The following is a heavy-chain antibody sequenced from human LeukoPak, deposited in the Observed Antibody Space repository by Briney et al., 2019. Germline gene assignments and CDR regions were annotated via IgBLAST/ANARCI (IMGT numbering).Heavy chain of an antibody. D-gene: IGHD5-24*01. Sequence: SETLSLTCTVSGYSISSGYYWCWIRQPPGKGVEGIGSIYHSRSTYYNPSLKSRVTISVDTSKNQFSLKLSCVTAADTGVYYCARGRRGGYMLLWEDYWGQGTLVTVSS. CDR2: IYHSRST. V-gene: IGHV4-38-2*02. CDR3: ARGRRGGYMLLWEDY. J-gene: IGHJ4*02. CDR1: GYSISSGYY.